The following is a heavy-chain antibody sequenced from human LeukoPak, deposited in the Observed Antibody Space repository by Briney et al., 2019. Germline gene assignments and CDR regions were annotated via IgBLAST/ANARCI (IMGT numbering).Heavy chain of an antibody. V-gene: IGHV3-9*01. CDR1: GFTFDDYA. CDR3: AKGAQELRYFDWLLDY. CDR2: ISWNSGSI. D-gene: IGHD3-9*01. Sequence: GRSLRLSCAASGFTFDDYAMHWVRQAPGKGLEWVSGISWNSGSIGYADSVKGRFTISRDNAKNSLYLQMNSLRAEDTALYYCAKGAQELRYFDWLLDYWGQGTLVTVSS. J-gene: IGHJ4*02.